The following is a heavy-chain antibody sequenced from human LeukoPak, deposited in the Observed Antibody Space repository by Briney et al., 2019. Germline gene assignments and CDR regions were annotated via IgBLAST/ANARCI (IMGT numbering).Heavy chain of an antibody. Sequence: GGSLRLSCAASGFTLSSYAMSWVRQAPGKGLEWVSAISAGGGSTYFTDSVRGRFTISRDNSKNTLYLQMNSLRAEDTGVYYCAKGVRQQLVRTYCFDYWGQGTLVTVSS. CDR3: AKGVRQQLVRTYCFDY. D-gene: IGHD6-6*01. CDR2: ISAGGGST. J-gene: IGHJ4*02. CDR1: GFTLSSYA. V-gene: IGHV3-23*01.